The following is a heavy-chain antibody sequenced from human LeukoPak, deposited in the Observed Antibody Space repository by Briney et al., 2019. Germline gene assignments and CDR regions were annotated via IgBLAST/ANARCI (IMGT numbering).Heavy chain of an antibody. Sequence: GGSLRLSCAASGFTFSSYGMHWVRQAPGKGLEWVAVISYDGSNKYYADSVKGRFTISRDNSKNTLYLQMNSLRAGDAAVYYCAKLSGSYDGLDYWGQGTLVTVSS. J-gene: IGHJ4*02. D-gene: IGHD1-26*01. CDR1: GFTFSSYG. V-gene: IGHV3-30*18. CDR3: AKLSGSYDGLDY. CDR2: ISYDGSNK.